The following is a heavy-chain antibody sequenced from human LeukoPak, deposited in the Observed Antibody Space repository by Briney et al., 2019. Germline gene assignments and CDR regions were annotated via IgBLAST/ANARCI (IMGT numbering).Heavy chain of an antibody. CDR1: GGSFSGYY. CDR2: INHSGST. D-gene: IGHD5-18*01. CDR3: ARGRGYGYGRPTYYYYGMDV. Sequence: SETLSLTCAVYGGSFSGYYWSWIRQPPGKGLEWIGEINHSGSTNYSPSLKSRVTISVDTSKNQFSLKLSSVTAADTAVYYCARGRGYGYGRPTYYYYGMDVWGQGTTVTVSS. V-gene: IGHV4-34*01. J-gene: IGHJ6*02.